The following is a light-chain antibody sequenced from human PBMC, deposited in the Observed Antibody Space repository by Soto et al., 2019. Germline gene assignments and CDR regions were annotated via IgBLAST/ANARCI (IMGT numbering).Light chain of an antibody. CDR1: QSVSSN. V-gene: IGKV3-15*01. J-gene: IGKJ2*01. CDR2: GAS. CDR3: QQYNNWPPYT. Sequence: EIVMTQSPATLSVSPGERATLSCRASQSVSSNLAWYQQKPGQAPRLLIYGASTRATGIPARFSGSGSGTEFTLTISSLQSEDFAVNYCQQYNNWPPYTLGQGTKLEIK.